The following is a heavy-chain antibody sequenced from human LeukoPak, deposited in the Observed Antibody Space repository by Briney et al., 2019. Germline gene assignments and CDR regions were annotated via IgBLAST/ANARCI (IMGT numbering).Heavy chain of an antibody. CDR2: IWYDGSNK. CDR3: AKEGGNRRKAYYYMDV. V-gene: IGHV3-33*06. J-gene: IGHJ6*03. D-gene: IGHD4-23*01. CDR1: GFTFSSYG. Sequence: GGSLRLSCAASGFTFSSYGMHWVRQAPGKGLEWVAVIWYDGSNKYYADSVKGRFTISRDNSKNTLYLQMNSLRAEDTAVYYCAKEGGNRRKAYYYMDVRGKGTTVTVSS.